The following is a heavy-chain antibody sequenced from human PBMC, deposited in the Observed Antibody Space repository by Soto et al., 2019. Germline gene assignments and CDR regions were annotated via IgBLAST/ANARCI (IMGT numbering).Heavy chain of an antibody. D-gene: IGHD3-16*02. CDR2: IYYSGST. CDR3: ARSSGDYIWGSYRSRWFDP. V-gene: IGHV4-59*01. J-gene: IGHJ5*02. CDR1: GGSISSYY. Sequence: PSETLSLTCTVSGGSISSYYLSWIRQPPGKGLEWIGYIYYSGSTNYNPSLKSRVTISVDTSKNQFSLKLSSVTAADTAVYYCARSSGDYIWGSYRSRWFDPWGQGTLVTVSS.